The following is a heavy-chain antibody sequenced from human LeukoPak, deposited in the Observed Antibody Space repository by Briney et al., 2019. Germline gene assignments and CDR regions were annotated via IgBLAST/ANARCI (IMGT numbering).Heavy chain of an antibody. CDR2: MNPNSGNT. CDR1: GYTFTSYD. Sequence: ASVKVSCNASGYTFTSYDINWVRQATGQGLEWVGWMNPNSGNTGYAQKFQGRVTMTRNTSTSTAYMELSSLRSEDTAVYYCASPGSGSGSYSGYYYYGMDVWGQGTTVTVSS. CDR3: ASPGSGSGSYSGYYYYGMDV. V-gene: IGHV1-8*01. J-gene: IGHJ6*02. D-gene: IGHD3-10*01.